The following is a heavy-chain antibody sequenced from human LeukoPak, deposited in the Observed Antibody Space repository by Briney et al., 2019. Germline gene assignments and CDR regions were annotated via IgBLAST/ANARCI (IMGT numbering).Heavy chain of an antibody. V-gene: IGHV4-31*03. CDR1: GDSISSGGYY. CDR3: ARTVVVVAATPLDYFDY. Sequence: SETLSLTCTVSGDSISSGGYYWRWICQHPAKGLERIGYIYYSGSTYYNPSLKSRVTISVDTSKNQFSLKLSSVTAADTAVYYCARTVVVVAATPLDYFDYWGQGTLVTVSS. J-gene: IGHJ4*02. CDR2: IYYSGST. D-gene: IGHD2-15*01.